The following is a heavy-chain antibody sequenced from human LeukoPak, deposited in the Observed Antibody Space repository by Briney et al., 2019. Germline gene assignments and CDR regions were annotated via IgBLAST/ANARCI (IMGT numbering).Heavy chain of an antibody. V-gene: IGHV3-74*01. D-gene: IGHD1-26*01. J-gene: IGHJ4*02. Sequence: GGSLRLSCAASGFTFSSYWMHWVRQAPGKGLVWVSRINSDGSNTNYADSVKGRFTISRDNAKNTLYLQMNSLRVEDTAVYYCTRVGLTSGSYFSFDYWGQGTLVTVSS. CDR3: TRVGLTSGSYFSFDY. CDR1: GFTFSSYW. CDR2: INSDGSNT.